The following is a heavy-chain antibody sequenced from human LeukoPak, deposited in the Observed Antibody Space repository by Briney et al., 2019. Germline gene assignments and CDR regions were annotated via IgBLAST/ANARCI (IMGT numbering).Heavy chain of an antibody. CDR1: GGSISSYY. J-gene: IGHJ4*02. Sequence: SETLSLTCTVSGGSISSYYWSWIRQPAGKGLEWIGRIYTSGSTNYNPSLKSRVTMSVDTSKNQFSLKLSSVTAADTAVYYCARDRVRSSSWYWDYWGQGTLDTVSS. V-gene: IGHV4-4*07. D-gene: IGHD6-13*01. CDR3: ARDRVRSSSWYWDY. CDR2: IYTSGST.